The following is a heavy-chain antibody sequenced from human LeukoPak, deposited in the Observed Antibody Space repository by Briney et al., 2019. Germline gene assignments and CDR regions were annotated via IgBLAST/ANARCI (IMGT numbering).Heavy chain of an antibody. J-gene: IGHJ4*02. CDR3: ARGWGGSCSSTTCYVLDY. V-gene: IGHV1-2*02. D-gene: IGHD2-2*01. Sequence: ASVKVSCKASGYTFTGYYMHWVRQAPGQGLEWMGWINPNSGGTNYAQKFQGRVTMTRDTSISTAYMELRSLRSDDTAVYYCARGWGGSCSSTTCYVLDYWGQGTLVTVSS. CDR2: INPNSGGT. CDR1: GYTFTGYY.